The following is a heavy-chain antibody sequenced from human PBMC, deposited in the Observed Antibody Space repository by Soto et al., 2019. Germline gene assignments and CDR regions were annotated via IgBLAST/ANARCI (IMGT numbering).Heavy chain of an antibody. V-gene: IGHV4-39*01. CDR3: ARLEGLATISYYFDF. Sequence: QLQLQESGPGLVKPSETLSLTCSVSDDSINSDKYYWGWIRQPPGKGLEWIGSIYYRGNAYYNPSLQTRVTIPPDKSKSQFSLKLNSVTAADSAVYFCARLEGLATISYYFDFWGPGALVTVSS. D-gene: IGHD3-9*01. J-gene: IGHJ4*02. CDR2: IYYRGNA. CDR1: DDSINSDKYY.